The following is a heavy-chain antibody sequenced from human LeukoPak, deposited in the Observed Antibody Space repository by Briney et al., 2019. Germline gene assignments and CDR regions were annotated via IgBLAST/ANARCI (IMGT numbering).Heavy chain of an antibody. J-gene: IGHJ4*02. Sequence: EASVKVSCKASGYTFTGYYMHWVRQAPGQGLEWMGWINPNNGGTNYAQKFQGRVTMTRDTSISTAYMELSRLRSDDTAVYYCARYALTENWGSLDYWGQGTLVTVSS. CDR3: ARYALTENWGSLDY. D-gene: IGHD7-27*01. CDR1: GYTFTGYY. CDR2: INPNNGGT. V-gene: IGHV1-2*02.